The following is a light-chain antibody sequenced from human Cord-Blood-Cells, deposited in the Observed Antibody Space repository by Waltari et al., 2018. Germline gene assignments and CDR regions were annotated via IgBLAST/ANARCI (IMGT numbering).Light chain of an antibody. CDR2: EGS. Sequence: QSALTQPASVSGSPGQSITISCTGTSRVVGSHNLFSWYQQHPGKAPKLMIYEGSKRPSGVSNRFSGSKSGNTASLTISGLQAEDEADYYCCSYAGSSTLVFGGGTKLTVL. V-gene: IGLV2-23*01. J-gene: IGLJ3*02. CDR3: CSYAGSSTLV. CDR1: SRVVGSHNL.